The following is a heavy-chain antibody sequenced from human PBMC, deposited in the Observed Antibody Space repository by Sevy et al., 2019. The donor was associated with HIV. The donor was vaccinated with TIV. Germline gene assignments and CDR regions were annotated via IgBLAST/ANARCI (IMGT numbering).Heavy chain of an antibody. CDR3: AAVAGTDILGYYFEF. V-gene: IGHV4-4*02. D-gene: IGHD6-19*01. Sequence: QSQTLSLTCDVSGLSISGSYLWSWVRQPPGKGLEWIGDIYYRGTTNYNPSLKSRVTISVDNSKNQFSLKVSSVTAADSAGYFCAAVAGTDILGYYFEFRGQGTLVTVSS. J-gene: IGHJ4*02. CDR1: GLSISGSYL. CDR2: IYYRGTT.